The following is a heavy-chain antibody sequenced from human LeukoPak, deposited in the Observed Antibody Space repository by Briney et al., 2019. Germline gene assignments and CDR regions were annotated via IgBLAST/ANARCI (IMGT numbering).Heavy chain of an antibody. Sequence: GGSLRLSCAASGFTFSSYEMNWVRQAPGKGLEWVSYISSSGSTIYYADSVKGRFTISRDNAKNSLYLQMNSLRAEDTAVYYCLAYCGGDCYGPTFDYWGQGTLVTVSS. J-gene: IGHJ4*02. V-gene: IGHV3-48*03. D-gene: IGHD2-21*02. CDR1: GFTFSSYE. CDR2: ISSSGSTI. CDR3: LAYCGGDCYGPTFDY.